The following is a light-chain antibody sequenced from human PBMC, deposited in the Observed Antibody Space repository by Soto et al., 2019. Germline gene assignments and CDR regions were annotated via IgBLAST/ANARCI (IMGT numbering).Light chain of an antibody. CDR1: SSDIGAYNY. J-gene: IGLJ1*01. Sequence: QSVLTPPASVSGSPGQSTTISCIGTSSDIGAYNYVSWYQQHPGKVPKLMVYEVTNRPSGLSNRFSGSKSGNTASLTISGLQAEDEAEYFCSSYSSTSSLYVFGTGTKVTVL. CDR3: SSYSSTSSLYV. CDR2: EVT. V-gene: IGLV2-14*01.